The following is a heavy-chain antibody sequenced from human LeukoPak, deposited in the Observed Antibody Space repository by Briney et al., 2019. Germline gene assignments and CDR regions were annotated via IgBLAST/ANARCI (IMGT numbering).Heavy chain of an antibody. J-gene: IGHJ4*02. CDR1: GGSISSYY. D-gene: IGHD2-15*01. Sequence: SETLSLTCTVSGGSISSYYWSWIRQPPGKGLEWIGYIYYSGSTNYKSSLKSRVTISVDTSKNQFSLKLSSVTAADTAVYYCARDNIVVVAATKAYYFDYWGQGTLVTVSS. CDR2: IYYSGST. CDR3: ARDNIVVVAATKAYYFDY. V-gene: IGHV4-59*12.